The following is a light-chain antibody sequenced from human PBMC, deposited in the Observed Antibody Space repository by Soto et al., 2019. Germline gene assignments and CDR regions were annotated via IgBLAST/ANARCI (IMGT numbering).Light chain of an antibody. CDR3: QQYGKSPLT. J-gene: IGKJ4*01. Sequence: EVVLTQSPATLSLSPGESATLSCRASQSVSVNFAWYQQKPGQAPRPLIYSASDRAPGIPARFSGRGSGTYFTLTISSLEPEDFAVYYCQQYGKSPLTFGGGTKV. V-gene: IGKV3-11*01. CDR2: SAS. CDR1: QSVSVN.